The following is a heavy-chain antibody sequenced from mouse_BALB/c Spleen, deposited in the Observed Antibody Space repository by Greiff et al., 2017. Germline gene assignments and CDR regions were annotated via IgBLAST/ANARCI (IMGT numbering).Heavy chain of an antibody. Sequence: QVQLQQSGAELVRPGVSVKISCKGSGYTFTDYAMHWVKQSHAKSLEWIGVISTYYGDASYNQKFKGKATMTVDKSSSTAYMELARLTSEDSAIYYCARGEGYYGSSYNYYAMDYWGQGTSVTVSS. CDR2: ISTYYGDA. D-gene: IGHD1-1*01. V-gene: IGHV1S137*01. CDR3: ARGEGYYGSSYNYYAMDY. CDR1: GYTFTDYA. J-gene: IGHJ4*01.